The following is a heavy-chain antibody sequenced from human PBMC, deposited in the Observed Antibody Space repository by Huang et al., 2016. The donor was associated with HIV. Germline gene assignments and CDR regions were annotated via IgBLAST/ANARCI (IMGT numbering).Heavy chain of an antibody. V-gene: IGHV1-69*13. CDR2: IIPISGKA. D-gene: IGHD5-18*01. CDR3: ARDGGRGYSYGYMDS. J-gene: IGHJ1*01. Sequence: QVQLVQSGAEVKKPGSSVKVSCKASGGTFNSQTVSWVRQAPGQGLEWMGGIIPISGKANYAQKFQGRVTITADDSTSTAHMELSSLTSEDTAMYYCARDGGRGYSYGYMDSWGQGTLVTVSS. CDR1: GGTFNSQT.